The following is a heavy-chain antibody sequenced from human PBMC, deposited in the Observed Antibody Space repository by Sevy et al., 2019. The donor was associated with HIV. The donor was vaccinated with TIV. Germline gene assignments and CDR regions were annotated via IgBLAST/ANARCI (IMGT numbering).Heavy chain of an antibody. CDR2: IKQDGSEK. D-gene: IGHD3-10*01. V-gene: IGHV3-7*01. CDR3: ASEDVILWFGELNYYYGMDV. CDR1: GFTFSSYW. J-gene: IGHJ6*02. Sequence: GGSLRLSCAASGFTFSSYWMSWVRQAPGKGLEWVANIKQDGSEKYYVDSVKGRFTITRDNAKNSLYLQMNSLRAEDTAVYYCASEDVILWFGELNYYYGMDVWGQGTTVTVSS.